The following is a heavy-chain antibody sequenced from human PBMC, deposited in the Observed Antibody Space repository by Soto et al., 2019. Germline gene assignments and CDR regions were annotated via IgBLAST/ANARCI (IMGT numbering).Heavy chain of an antibody. J-gene: IGHJ6*02. CDR1: GFTFSSYG. Sequence: PGGSLRLSCAASGFTFSSYGMHWVRQAPGKGLEWVAVIWYDGSNKYYADSVKGRFTISRDNAKNTLYLQMNSLRAEDTAVYYCARSEGYESDFKYYFHYGMDVWGQGTTVTVSS. CDR2: IWYDGSNK. CDR3: ARSEGYESDFKYYFHYGMDV. V-gene: IGHV3-33*03. D-gene: IGHD2-21*02.